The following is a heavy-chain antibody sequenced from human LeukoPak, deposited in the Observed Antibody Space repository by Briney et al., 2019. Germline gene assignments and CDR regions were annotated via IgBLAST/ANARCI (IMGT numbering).Heavy chain of an antibody. Sequence: GGSLRLSCAASGFTFNKHNMNWVRQAPGKGLEWVTSISSSGSYISYADSVKGHFTISRSNAFNALYVQMNSLRADDTAVYFCARADCSGGTCRFDFWGQGALVTVSS. V-gene: IGHV3-21*01. CDR1: GFTFNKHN. CDR2: ISSSGSYI. D-gene: IGHD2-15*01. CDR3: ARADCSGGTCRFDF. J-gene: IGHJ4*02.